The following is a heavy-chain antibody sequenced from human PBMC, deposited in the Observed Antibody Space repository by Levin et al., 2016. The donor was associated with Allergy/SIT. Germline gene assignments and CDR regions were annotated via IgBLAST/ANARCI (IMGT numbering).Heavy chain of an antibody. J-gene: IGHJ3*02. Sequence: ASVKVSCRASGYTFTSYDINWVRQATGQGLEWMGWMNPNSGNTGYAQKFQGRVTMTRNTSISTAYMELSSLRSEDTAVYYCATPIAAGPAFDIWGQGTMVTVSS. D-gene: IGHD6-13*01. CDR2: MNPNSGNT. CDR1: GYTFTSYD. CDR3: ATPIAAGPAFDI. V-gene: IGHV1-8*01.